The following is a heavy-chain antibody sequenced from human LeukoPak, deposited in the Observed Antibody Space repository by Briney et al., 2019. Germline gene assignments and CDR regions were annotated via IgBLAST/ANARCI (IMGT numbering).Heavy chain of an antibody. Sequence: GGTLRLSCAASGFTFSSYGMSWVRQAPGKGLEWVSAISGSGGSTYYADSVKGRFTISRDNAKNSLYLQMNSLRAEDTAVYYCASHQSFIYSNEGDYWGQGTLVTVSS. V-gene: IGHV3-23*01. CDR2: ISGSGGST. CDR3: ASHQSFIYSNEGDY. CDR1: GFTFSSYG. D-gene: IGHD4-11*01. J-gene: IGHJ4*02.